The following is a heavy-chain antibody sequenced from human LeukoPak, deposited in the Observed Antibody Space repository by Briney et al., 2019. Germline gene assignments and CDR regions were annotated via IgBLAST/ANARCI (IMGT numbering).Heavy chain of an antibody. CDR1: GGSFSGYY. CDR2: INSSGRI. V-gene: IGHV4-34*01. J-gene: IGHJ4*02. D-gene: IGHD3-22*01. Sequence: PSETLSLTCAVYGGSFSGYYWSCIRQPPGKGLEWIGSINSSGRITYNPSLKTRVTISLDTSKNQFSLKLSFVSAADTAVYYCGRGRSITMIVVVPSNDYWGQGTLVSVSS. CDR3: GRGRSITMIVVVPSNDY.